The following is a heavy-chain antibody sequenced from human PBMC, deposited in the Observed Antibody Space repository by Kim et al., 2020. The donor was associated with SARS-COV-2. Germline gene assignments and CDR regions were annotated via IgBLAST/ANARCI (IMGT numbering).Heavy chain of an antibody. D-gene: IGHD4-17*01. Sequence: SVKVSCKASGGTFSSYAISWVRQAPGQGLEWMGGIIPIFGTANYAQKFQGRVTITADESTSTAYMELSSLRSEDTAVYYCARDATVTTWLGDYWGQGTLVTVSS. CDR1: GGTFSSYA. J-gene: IGHJ4*02. V-gene: IGHV1-69*13. CDR2: IIPIFGTA. CDR3: ARDATVTTWLGDY.